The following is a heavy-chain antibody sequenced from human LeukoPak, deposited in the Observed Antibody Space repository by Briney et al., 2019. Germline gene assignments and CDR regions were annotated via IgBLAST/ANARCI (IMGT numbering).Heavy chain of an antibody. CDR3: ARAAYSYGYQDV. V-gene: IGHV1-2*02. Sequence: VASVKVSCKASGYTFTGYYTHWVRQAPGQGLEWMGWINPNSGGTNYAQKFQGRVTMTRDTSISTAYMELSRLRSDDTAVYYCARAAYSYGYQDVWGKGTTVTVSS. CDR2: INPNSGGT. J-gene: IGHJ6*04. CDR1: GYTFTGYY. D-gene: IGHD5-18*01.